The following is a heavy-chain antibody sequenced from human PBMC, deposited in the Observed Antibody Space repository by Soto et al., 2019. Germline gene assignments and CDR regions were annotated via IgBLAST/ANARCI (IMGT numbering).Heavy chain of an antibody. CDR3: AREKDYSSSWDVDY. D-gene: IGHD6-13*01. CDR1: GFTFSGYA. CDR2: ISYDGSNK. Sequence: QVQLVESGGGVVQPGRSLRLSCAASGFTFSGYAMHWVRQAPGKGLEWVAVISYDGSNKYYADSVKGRFTISRDNSNNTLYLQMNRLIAEAKAVYYCAREKDYSSSWDVDYWGQGTLGTVSS. V-gene: IGHV3-30-3*01. J-gene: IGHJ4*02.